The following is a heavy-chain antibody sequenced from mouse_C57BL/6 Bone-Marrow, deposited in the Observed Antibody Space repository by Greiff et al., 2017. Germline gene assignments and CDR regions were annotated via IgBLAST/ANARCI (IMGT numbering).Heavy chain of an antibody. Sequence: QVQLKQPGAELVRPGTSVKLSCKASGYTFTSYWMHWVKQRPGQGLEWIGVIDPSDSYTNYNQKFKGKATLTVDTSSSTAYMQLSSLTSEDSAVYYCARGCITTVVAPPWFAYWGQGTLVTVSA. J-gene: IGHJ3*01. CDR2: IDPSDSYT. V-gene: IGHV1-59*01. CDR3: ARGCITTVVAPPWFAY. CDR1: GYTFTSYW. D-gene: IGHD1-1*01.